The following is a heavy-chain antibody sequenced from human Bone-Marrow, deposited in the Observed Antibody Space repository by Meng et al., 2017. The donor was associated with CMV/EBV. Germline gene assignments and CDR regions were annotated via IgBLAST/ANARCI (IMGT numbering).Heavy chain of an antibody. CDR2: ISSSSSYI. Sequence: GESLKISCAASGFTFSSYSMNWVRQAPGKGLEWVSSISSSSSYIYYADSVKGRFTISRDNAKNSLYLQMNSLRAEDTAVYYCARGLWLFDYWGQGTLVTVSS. D-gene: IGHD5-18*01. CDR3: ARGLWLFDY. V-gene: IGHV3-21*01. CDR1: GFTFSSYS. J-gene: IGHJ4*02.